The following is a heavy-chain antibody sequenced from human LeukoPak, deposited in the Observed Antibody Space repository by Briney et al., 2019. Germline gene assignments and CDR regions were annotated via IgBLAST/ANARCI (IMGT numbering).Heavy chain of an antibody. J-gene: IGHJ4*02. CDR1: GFTFSTYG. CDR2: ISYDGSNK. CDR3: AKRGSRDGYNWLDY. Sequence: QTGGSLRLSCAASGFTFSTYGVHWVRQAPGKGLEWVAVISYDGSNKYYADSAKGRFTISSDNSKNTLYLQMNSLRAEDTAVYYCAKRGSRDGYNWLDYWGQGTLVTVSS. V-gene: IGHV3-30*18. D-gene: IGHD5-24*01.